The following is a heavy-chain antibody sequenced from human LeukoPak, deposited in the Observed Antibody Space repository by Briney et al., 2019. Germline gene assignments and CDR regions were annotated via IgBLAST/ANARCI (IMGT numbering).Heavy chain of an antibody. J-gene: IGHJ4*02. Sequence: ASVKVSCKASGYTFTGYYMHWVRQAPGQGLEWMGWINPHSGETDYAQKFQGRVTMTRDTSISTAYMELSRLRSDDTAVYYCARWGGHCTSGLCYYFNCWGQGTLVTVSS. CDR1: GYTFTGYY. V-gene: IGHV1-2*02. CDR2: INPHSGET. CDR3: ARWGGHCTSGLCYYFNC. D-gene: IGHD2-8*01.